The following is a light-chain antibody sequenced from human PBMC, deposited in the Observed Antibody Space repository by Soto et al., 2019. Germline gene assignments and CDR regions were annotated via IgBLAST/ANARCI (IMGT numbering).Light chain of an antibody. J-gene: IGKJ1*01. Sequence: DIVMTQSPDSLAVSLGERATINCKSSQSVFYSSNNKNYLAWYQQKPGQPPKLLIYWASTRESGVPDRFSGSGSGTDFTLTISSLQAEDVAVYYCQPYYSTPTWTFGQGTKVESK. CDR1: QSVFYSSNNKNY. CDR3: QPYYSTPTWT. CDR2: WAS. V-gene: IGKV4-1*01.